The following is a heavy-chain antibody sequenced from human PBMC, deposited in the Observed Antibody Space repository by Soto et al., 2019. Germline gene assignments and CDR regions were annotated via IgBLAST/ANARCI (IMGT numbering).Heavy chain of an antibody. CDR1: GFTFSDYY. V-gene: IGHV3-11*01. J-gene: IGHJ6*02. Sequence: GSLRLSCAASGFTFSDYYMSWIRQAPGKGLEWVSYISSSGSTIYYADSVKGRFTISRDNAKNSLYLQMNSLRAEDTAVYYCASGLERRRYYYYGMDVWGQGTTVTVSS. CDR2: ISSSGSTI. CDR3: ASGLERRRYYYYGMDV. D-gene: IGHD1-1*01.